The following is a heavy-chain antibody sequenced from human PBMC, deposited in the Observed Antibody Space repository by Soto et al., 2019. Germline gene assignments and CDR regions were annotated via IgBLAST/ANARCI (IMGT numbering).Heavy chain of an antibody. J-gene: IGHJ4*02. V-gene: IGHV1-69*08. D-gene: IGHD3-9*01. CDR3: AREGWLHLTGFDY. Sequence: QVQLVQSGAEVKKPGSSVKVSCKASGGTFSSYTISWVRQAPGQGLEWMGRIIPILGIANYAQKFQGRVTITADKSTSTAYMELSSLRSEDTAVYYCAREGWLHLTGFDYWGQGTLVTVSS. CDR2: IIPILGIA. CDR1: GGTFSSYT.